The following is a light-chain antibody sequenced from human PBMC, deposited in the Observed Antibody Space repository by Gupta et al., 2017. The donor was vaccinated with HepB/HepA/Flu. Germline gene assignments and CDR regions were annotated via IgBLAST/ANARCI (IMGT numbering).Light chain of an antibody. CDR2: GAS. CDR3: QQYNNWPPWT. J-gene: IGKJ1*01. Sequence: EIVMTPSPATLSVSPGERATLSCRASQSVTSKLAWYQQKPGQAPRLLIHGASTRATGIPARFSGSGSGTEFTLTISSLQSQDFAVYYCQQYNNWPPWTFGQGTKVEIK. CDR1: QSVTSK. V-gene: IGKV3-15*01.